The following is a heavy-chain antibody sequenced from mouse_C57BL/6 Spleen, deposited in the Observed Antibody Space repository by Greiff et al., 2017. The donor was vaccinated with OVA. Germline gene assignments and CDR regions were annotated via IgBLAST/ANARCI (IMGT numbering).Heavy chain of an antibody. J-gene: IGHJ2*01. V-gene: IGHV1-59*01. CDR1: GYTFTSYW. CDR2: IDPSDSYT. CDR3: ARYYGSSLPFDY. D-gene: IGHD1-1*01. Sequence: QVQLQQSGAELVRPGTSVKLSCKASGYTFTSYWMHWVKQRPGQGLEWIGVIDPSDSYTNYNQKFKGKATLTVDTSSSTAYMQLSSLTSEDSAVYYCARYYGSSLPFDYWGQGTTLTVSS.